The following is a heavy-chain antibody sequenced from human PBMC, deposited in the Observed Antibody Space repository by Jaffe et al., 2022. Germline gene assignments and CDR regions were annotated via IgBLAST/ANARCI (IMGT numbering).Heavy chain of an antibody. Sequence: EVQLVQSGAEVKKPGESLKISCKGSGYSFTSYWIGWVRQMPGKGLEWMGIIYPGDSDTRYSPSFQGQVTISADKSISTAYLQWSSLKASDTAMYYCVRLPGRGGVLAPHDAFDIWGQGTMVTVSS. V-gene: IGHV5-51*03. J-gene: IGHJ3*02. D-gene: IGHD3-16*01. CDR2: IYPGDSDT. CDR3: VRLPGRGGVLAPHDAFDI. CDR1: GYSFTSYW.